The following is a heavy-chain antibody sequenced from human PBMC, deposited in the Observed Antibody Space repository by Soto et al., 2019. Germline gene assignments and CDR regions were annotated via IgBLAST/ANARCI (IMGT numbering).Heavy chain of an antibody. CDR1: GFTFSSYG. CDR3: ATLGGSQAGFDP. V-gene: IGHV3-33*01. Sequence: QVQLVESGGGVVQPGRSLRLSCAASGFTFSSYGMHWVRQAPGKGLEWVAVIWYDGSNKYYADSVKGRFTISRDNSKNTLYLQMNSLRAEETAVYYCATLGGSQAGFDPWGQGTLVTVSS. D-gene: IGHD3-16*01. CDR2: IWYDGSNK. J-gene: IGHJ5*02.